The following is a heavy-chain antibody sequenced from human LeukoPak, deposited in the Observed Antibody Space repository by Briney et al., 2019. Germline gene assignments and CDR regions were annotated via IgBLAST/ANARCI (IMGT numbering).Heavy chain of an antibody. J-gene: IGHJ4*02. V-gene: IGHV3-64*01. D-gene: IGHD3-22*01. Sequence: TGGSLRLSCDASGFSFSTYAMHWVRQAPGKGLVYVSAISSDGGITYYANSVEGRFTISRDNSKNTLYLQMGSLRAEDMAVYFCARGYYDSGGYYFDYWGQGTLVTVSS. CDR3: ARGYYDSGGYYFDY. CDR2: ISSDGGIT. CDR1: GFSFSTYA.